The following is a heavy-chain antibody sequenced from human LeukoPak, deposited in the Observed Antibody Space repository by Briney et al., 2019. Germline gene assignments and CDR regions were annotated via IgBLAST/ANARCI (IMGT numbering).Heavy chain of an antibody. Sequence: PGGSLRLSCAASGFTFSSYSMNWVRQAPGKGLEWVSYISSSSSTIYYADSVKGRFTISRDNAKNTLYLQMNSLRAEDTAVYYCAKDQAAPVDYFDYWGQGTLVTVSS. D-gene: IGHD6-13*01. CDR3: AKDQAAPVDYFDY. CDR2: ISSSSSTI. V-gene: IGHV3-48*04. J-gene: IGHJ4*02. CDR1: GFTFSSYS.